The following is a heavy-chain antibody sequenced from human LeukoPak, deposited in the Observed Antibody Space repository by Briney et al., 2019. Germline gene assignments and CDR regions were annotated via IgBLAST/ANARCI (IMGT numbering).Heavy chain of an antibody. Sequence: SETLSLTCSVSGGSISTYYWSWIRQTPGKGLEWIGYVYDIGTTNYNPSLKGRVTISSDTSKNQFSLNLRSVNASDTAIYYWARYGGSLGYFDYWGQGTLVTVSS. CDR3: ARYGGSLGYFDY. CDR1: GGSISTYY. V-gene: IGHV4-59*08. CDR2: VYDIGTT. J-gene: IGHJ4*02. D-gene: IGHD4-23*01.